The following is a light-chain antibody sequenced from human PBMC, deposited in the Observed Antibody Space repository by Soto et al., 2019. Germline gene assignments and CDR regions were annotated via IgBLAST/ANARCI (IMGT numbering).Light chain of an antibody. CDR2: DVS. CDR1: SSDVGGYNY. Sequence: QSVLTQPASVSGSPGQSITISCTGTSSDVGGYNYVSWYQQHPGKAPKLMIYDVSNRTSGVSNRFSGSKSGNTASLTISGLQAEDEADYYCSSYTSSSTHFVFGTGTKLTVL. CDR3: SSYTSSSTHFV. J-gene: IGLJ1*01. V-gene: IGLV2-14*01.